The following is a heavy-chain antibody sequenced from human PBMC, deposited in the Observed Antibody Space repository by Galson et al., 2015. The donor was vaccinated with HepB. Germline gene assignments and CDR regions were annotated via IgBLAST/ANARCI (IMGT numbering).Heavy chain of an antibody. CDR2: ISGSGGST. Sequence: SLRLSCAASGFTFSSYAMSWVRQAPGKGLEWVSAISGSGGSTYYADSVKGRFTISRDNSKNTLYLQMNSLRAEDTAVYYCAKGARYCSSTSCPTDWFDPWGQGTLVTVSS. D-gene: IGHD2-2*01. CDR1: GFTFSSYA. J-gene: IGHJ5*02. V-gene: IGHV3-23*01. CDR3: AKGARYCSSTSCPTDWFDP.